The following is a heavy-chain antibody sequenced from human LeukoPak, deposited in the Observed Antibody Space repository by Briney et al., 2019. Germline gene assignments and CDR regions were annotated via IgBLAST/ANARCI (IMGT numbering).Heavy chain of an antibody. CDR2: INTDGSTT. Sequence: GGSLRLSCAASGFTFSTYWIHWVRQAPGKGLVWVSRINTDGSTTNYADSVKGRFTISRDNAKNTLYLQMNDLRAEDTAVYYCARAGSFRFDYWGQGTLVTVSS. V-gene: IGHV3-74*01. J-gene: IGHJ4*02. D-gene: IGHD3-10*01. CDR1: GFTFSTYW. CDR3: ARAGSFRFDY.